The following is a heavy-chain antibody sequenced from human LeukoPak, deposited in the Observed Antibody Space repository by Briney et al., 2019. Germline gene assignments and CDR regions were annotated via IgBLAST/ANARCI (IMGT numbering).Heavy chain of an antibody. J-gene: IGHJ4*02. V-gene: IGHV1-2*02. Sequence: ASVKVSCKASGYTFTGYYMHWVRQAPGQGLEWMGWINPNSGGTNYAQKFQGRVTMTRDTSISTAYMELSRLRSDDTAVYYCARASSSWPSAVRHMDYWGQGTLVTVSS. CDR2: INPNSGGT. D-gene: IGHD6-13*01. CDR3: ARASSSWPSAVRHMDY. CDR1: GYTFTGYY.